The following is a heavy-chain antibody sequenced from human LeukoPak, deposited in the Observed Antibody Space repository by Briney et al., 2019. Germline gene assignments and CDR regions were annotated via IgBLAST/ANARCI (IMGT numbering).Heavy chain of an antibody. J-gene: IGHJ4*02. CDR2: ISDDERTI. CDR1: GFTFSTYG. V-gene: IGHV3-30*18. CDR3: AKDRQLPDY. D-gene: IGHD6-6*01. Sequence: GGSLRLSCEAPGFTFSTYGMHWVRQAPGKGLEWVAVISDDERTILYADSVKGRFTISRDNSKNTLYLQMNSLRAEDTAVYYCAKDRQLPDYWGQGTLVTVSS.